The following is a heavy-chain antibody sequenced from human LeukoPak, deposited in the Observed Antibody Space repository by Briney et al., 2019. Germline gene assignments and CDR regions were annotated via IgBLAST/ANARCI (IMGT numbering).Heavy chain of an antibody. CDR3: ATPISGWHSFDY. D-gene: IGHD6-19*01. V-gene: IGHV3-30*02. Sequence: GGSLRLSCAASGFTFSSYGMHWVRQAPGKGLEWVAFIRYDGSNKYYADSVKGRFTISRDNSKNTLYLQMNSLRAEDTAVYYCATPISGWHSFDYWGQGALVTVSS. J-gene: IGHJ4*02. CDR2: IRYDGSNK. CDR1: GFTFSSYG.